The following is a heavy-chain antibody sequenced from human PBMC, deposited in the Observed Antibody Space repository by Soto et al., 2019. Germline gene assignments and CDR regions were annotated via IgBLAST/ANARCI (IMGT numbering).Heavy chain of an antibody. D-gene: IGHD2-15*01. Sequence: GGSLRLSCAASGFTFSSYSMNWVRQAPGKGLEWVSSISSSSSYIYYADSVKGRFTISRDNAKNSLYLQMNSLGAEDTAVYYCARDRLGYCSGGSCYSDEFWFDPWGQGTLVTVSS. CDR2: ISSSSSYI. CDR3: ARDRLGYCSGGSCYSDEFWFDP. V-gene: IGHV3-21*01. J-gene: IGHJ5*02. CDR1: GFTFSSYS.